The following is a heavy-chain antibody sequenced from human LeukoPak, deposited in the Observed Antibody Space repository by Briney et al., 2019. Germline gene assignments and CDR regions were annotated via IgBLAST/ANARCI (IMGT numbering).Heavy chain of an antibody. J-gene: IGHJ3*02. Sequence: SETLSLTCTVSGGSISSGDYYWSWIRQPPGKGPEWIGYIYHSGSTYYNPSLKSRVTISVDTSKNQFSLKLSSVTAADTAVYYCAREKVVGTRGIDAFDIWGQGTMVTVSS. D-gene: IGHD1-26*01. CDR3: AREKVVGTRGIDAFDI. CDR1: GGSISSGDYY. CDR2: IYHSGST. V-gene: IGHV4-30-2*02.